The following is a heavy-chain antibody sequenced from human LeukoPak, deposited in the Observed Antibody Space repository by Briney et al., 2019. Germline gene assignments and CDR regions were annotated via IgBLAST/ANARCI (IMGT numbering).Heavy chain of an antibody. Sequence: SETLSLTCTVSGGSISSSSYYWGWIRQPPGKGLEWIGSIYYSGSTHYNPSLKSRVTISVDTSKNQFSLKLSSVTAADTAVYYCARHPFEEEYGMDVWGQGTTVTVSS. D-gene: IGHD3-9*01. V-gene: IGHV4-39*01. J-gene: IGHJ6*02. CDR2: IYYSGST. CDR3: ARHPFEEEYGMDV. CDR1: GGSISSSSYY.